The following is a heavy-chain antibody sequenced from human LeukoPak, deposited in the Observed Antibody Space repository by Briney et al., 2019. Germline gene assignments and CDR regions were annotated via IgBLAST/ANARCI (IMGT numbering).Heavy chain of an antibody. V-gene: IGHV3-11*04. CDR2: ISSSGSTI. Sequence: GGSLRLSCAASGFTFSDYYMSWIRQAPGKGLEGVSYISSSGSTIYYADSVKGRFTISRDNAKNSLYLQMNSLRAEDTAVYYCARGPAGYYDFWSGYYSFDYWGQGTLVTVSS. CDR1: GFTFSDYY. J-gene: IGHJ4*02. D-gene: IGHD3-3*01. CDR3: ARGPAGYYDFWSGYYSFDY.